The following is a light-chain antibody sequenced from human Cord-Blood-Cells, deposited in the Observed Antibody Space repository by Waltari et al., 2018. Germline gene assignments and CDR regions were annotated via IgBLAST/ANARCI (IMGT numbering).Light chain of an antibody. CDR1: SRDVGGYNY. CDR3: SSYTSSSTLV. Sequence: QSALTQPASVSGSPGPSITLSCTGTSRDVGGYNYVPWYQQHPGKAPKLMIYDVSKRPSGVSNRFSGSKSGNTASLTISGLQAEDEADYYCSSYTSSSTLVFGGGTKLTVL. J-gene: IGLJ2*01. V-gene: IGLV2-14*01. CDR2: DVS.